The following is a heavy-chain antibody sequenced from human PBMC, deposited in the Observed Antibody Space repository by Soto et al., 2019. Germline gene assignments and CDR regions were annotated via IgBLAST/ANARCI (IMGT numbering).Heavy chain of an antibody. Sequence: QIQLVQSGAEVKKPGASVKVSCKASGYTFSSYHITWVRQAPGQGLEWMGWISAYNGNTNYAQNLQGRVTTTTAPSTSTAYMELRSLRSDDPAVYYCSRVLPPVDYWGQGTLVTVSS. CDR2: ISAYNGNT. V-gene: IGHV1-18*01. CDR3: SRVLPPVDY. CDR1: GYTFSSYH. J-gene: IGHJ4*02.